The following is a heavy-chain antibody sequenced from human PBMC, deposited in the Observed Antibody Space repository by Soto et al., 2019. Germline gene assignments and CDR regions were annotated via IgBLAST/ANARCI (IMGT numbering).Heavy chain of an antibody. CDR3: ARDPHSSGPYHWLGT. V-gene: IGHV3-7*01. CDR1: GFTFGTYW. J-gene: IGHJ5*02. Sequence: QTGGSLRLSCAASGFTFGTYWMSWVRQAPGKGLEWVANIKEDGSEEIYVDSVKGRFTISRDNAKNSLYLQMNSLRVEDTAVYFCARDPHSSGPYHWLGTWGQGTLVTVSS. CDR2: IKEDGSEE. D-gene: IGHD6-19*01.